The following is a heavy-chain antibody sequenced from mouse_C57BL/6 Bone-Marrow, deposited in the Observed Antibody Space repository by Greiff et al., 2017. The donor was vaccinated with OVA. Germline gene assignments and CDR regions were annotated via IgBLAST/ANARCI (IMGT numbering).Heavy chain of an antibody. CDR3: AREDGYFYWYFDV. J-gene: IGHJ1*03. CDR2: IDPSDSYT. D-gene: IGHD2-3*01. V-gene: IGHV1-69*01. CDR1: GYTFTSYW. Sequence: VQLQQPGAELVMPGASVKLSCKASGYTFTSYWMHWVKQRPGQGLEWIGEIDPSDSYTNYNQKFKGKSTLTVDKSSSTAYMQLSSLTSEDSAVYYCAREDGYFYWYFDVWGTGTTVTVSS.